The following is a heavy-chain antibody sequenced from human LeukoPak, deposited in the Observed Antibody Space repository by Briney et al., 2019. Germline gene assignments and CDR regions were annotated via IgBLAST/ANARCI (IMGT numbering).Heavy chain of an antibody. V-gene: IGHV1-69*02. D-gene: IGHD6-19*01. CDR2: IIPILGIA. J-gene: IGHJ4*02. Sequence: SVKVSCKASGGTFSSYTISWVRQVPGHGLEWMGRIIPILGIANYAQKFQGRVTITADKSTSTAYMELSSLRSEDTAVYYCASSRAVAGRNLDYWGQGTLVTVSS. CDR1: GGTFSSYT. CDR3: ASSRAVAGRNLDY.